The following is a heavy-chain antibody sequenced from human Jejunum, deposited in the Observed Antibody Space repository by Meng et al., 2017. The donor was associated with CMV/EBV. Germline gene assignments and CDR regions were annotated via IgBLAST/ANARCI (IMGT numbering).Heavy chain of an antibody. V-gene: IGHV1-18*04. D-gene: IGHD4/OR15-4a*01. CDR2: ISAYSGNT. J-gene: IGHJ4*02. Sequence: QVQLVQLGGEVKKPGASVNVSCKASGYTFITNGISWVRQAPGQGLEWMGWISAYSGNTNYAQKFRGRVTMTTDTSTRTAYMELRSLRSDDTAVYYCARDRDMVQDYWGQGTLVTVSS. CDR3: ARDRDMVQDY. CDR1: GYTFITNG.